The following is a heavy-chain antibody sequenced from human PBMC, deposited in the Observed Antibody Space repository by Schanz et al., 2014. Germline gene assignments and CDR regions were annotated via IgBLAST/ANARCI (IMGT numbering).Heavy chain of an antibody. J-gene: IGHJ4*02. CDR1: GYSFTPFP. CDR3: ARGRTFDY. Sequence: QVQLVQSWAEVKGPGASVKVSCKASGYSFTPFPIHWVRQAPGQGLEWMGWMNPNSGDTGYPRKFQDRVTMTRNTSISTAYIELHILTSEDTAVYYCARGRTFDYWGQGTLVTVSS. CDR2: MNPNSGDT. V-gene: IGHV1-8*02.